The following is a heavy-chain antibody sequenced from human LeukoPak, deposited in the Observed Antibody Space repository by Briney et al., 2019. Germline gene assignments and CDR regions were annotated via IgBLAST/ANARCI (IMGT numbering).Heavy chain of an antibody. V-gene: IGHV1-8*01. J-gene: IGHJ6*02. CDR1: GYTFTSYG. CDR2: MNPNNGNT. CDR3: ARVRTHYYGSGSYPYYYGMDV. D-gene: IGHD3-10*01. Sequence: GASVKVSCKASGYTFTSYGINWGRQATGQGLEWMGWMNPNNGNTGYVQKFQARVTMTRTPSISTAYMELSSLRSEDTAVYYCARVRTHYYGSGSYPYYYGMDVWGQGTTVTVYS.